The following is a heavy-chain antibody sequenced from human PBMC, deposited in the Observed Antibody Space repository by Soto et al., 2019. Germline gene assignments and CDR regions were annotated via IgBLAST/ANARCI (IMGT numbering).Heavy chain of an antibody. CDR3: AKDMRETTVTDYYFDY. CDR1: GFTFSSYG. J-gene: IGHJ4*02. V-gene: IGHV3-30*18. D-gene: IGHD4-17*01. Sequence: QVQLVESGGGVVQPGRSLRLSCAASGFTFSSYGMHWVRQAPGKGLEWVAVISYDGSNKYYADSVKGRFTISRDNSKNTLYLQMNSLRAEDTAVYYCAKDMRETTVTDYYFDYWGQGTLVTVSS. CDR2: ISYDGSNK.